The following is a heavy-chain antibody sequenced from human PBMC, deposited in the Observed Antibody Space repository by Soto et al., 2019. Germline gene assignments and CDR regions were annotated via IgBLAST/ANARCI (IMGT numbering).Heavy chain of an antibody. V-gene: IGHV3-43*01. J-gene: IGHJ4*02. CDR2: ISWDGRST. Sequence: GGSLRLSCAASGFAFDDYSMHCVLQAPGKGLEWVSLISWDGRSTYYADSVKGRFTVSRDNSKNSLYLQMNSLTTEDTAFYYCGKDGAITDYTYLDYWGQGALVTVSS. D-gene: IGHD1-26*01. CDR1: GFAFDDYS. CDR3: GKDGAITDYTYLDY.